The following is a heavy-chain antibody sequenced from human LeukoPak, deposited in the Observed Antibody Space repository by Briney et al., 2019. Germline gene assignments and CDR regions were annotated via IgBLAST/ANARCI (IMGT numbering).Heavy chain of an antibody. CDR1: GYTLTELS. D-gene: IGHD3-10*01. CDR2: FDPEDGET. Sequence: ASVKVSCKVSGYTLTELSMHWVRQAPGKGLEWMGGFDPEDGETIYAQKFQGRVTMTEDTSTDTAYMELSSLRSDDTAVYYCARGEEITMVRGVIITPGLYYFDYWGRGTLDTVSS. V-gene: IGHV1-24*01. J-gene: IGHJ4*02. CDR3: ARGEEITMVRGVIITPGLYYFDY.